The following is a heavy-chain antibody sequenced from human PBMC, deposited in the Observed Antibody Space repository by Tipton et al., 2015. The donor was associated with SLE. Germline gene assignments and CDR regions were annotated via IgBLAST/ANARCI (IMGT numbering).Heavy chain of an antibody. CDR1: GGSISSYS. D-gene: IGHD3-16*01. CDR2: DSYTGST. CDR3: ARSGYVSSASDI. Sequence: TLSLTCTVSGGSISSYSWSWIRQPPGKGLEWIGYDSYTGSTNYNPSLKSRVTISLGTSKNQFSLKLSSVTAADTAVYYCARSGYVSSASDIWGQGTMVTVSS. J-gene: IGHJ3*02. V-gene: IGHV4-59*01.